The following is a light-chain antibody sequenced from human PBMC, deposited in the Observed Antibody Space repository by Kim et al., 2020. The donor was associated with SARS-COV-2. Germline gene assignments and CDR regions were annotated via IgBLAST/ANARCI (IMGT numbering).Light chain of an antibody. CDR3: QQSYRTPPT. V-gene: IGKV1-39*01. CDR2: GAS. Sequence: ASVGDRVTITCRESQSISIFLNWYQQKAGEAPTLLIYGASRLQSGVPSRFSGSGSGTDFTLTINSLQPEDSATYYCQQSYRTPPTFGQGTKVEIK. J-gene: IGKJ1*01. CDR1: QSISIF.